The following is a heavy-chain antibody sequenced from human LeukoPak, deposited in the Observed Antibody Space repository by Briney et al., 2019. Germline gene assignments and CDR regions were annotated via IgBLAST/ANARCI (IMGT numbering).Heavy chain of an antibody. J-gene: IGHJ4*02. CDR3: ARYPMDMGFGKLLSYFDY. CDR1: GYSFTSYW. CDR2: IYPDDSDT. V-gene: IGHV5-51*01. D-gene: IGHD3-10*01. Sequence: GESLKISCKGSGYSFTSYWIGWVRQMPGKGLEWMGIIYPDDSDTRYSPSFQGQVTISADKSLSTAYLQWSSLKASDTAMYYCARYPMDMGFGKLLSYFDYWGQGTLVTVSS.